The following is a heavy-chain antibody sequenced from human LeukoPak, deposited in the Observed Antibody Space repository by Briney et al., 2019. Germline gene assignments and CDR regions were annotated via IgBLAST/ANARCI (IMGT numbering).Heavy chain of an antibody. V-gene: IGHV4-39*07. J-gene: IGHJ4*02. CDR3: ARASYFYDNSGYYYTSHDY. CDR2: FYYSGST. D-gene: IGHD3-22*01. Sequence: PSETLSHTCTVSGGSISSSSYYWGWIRQPPGKGLEWIGTFYYSGSTYYNPSLKSRVTISVDTSKNQFSLMLTSVTAADTAVYFCARASYFYDNSGYYYTSHDYWGQGTLVAVSS. CDR1: GGSISSSSYY.